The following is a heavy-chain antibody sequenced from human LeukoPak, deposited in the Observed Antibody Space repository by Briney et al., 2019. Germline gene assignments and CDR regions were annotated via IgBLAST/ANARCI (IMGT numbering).Heavy chain of an antibody. D-gene: IGHD6-13*01. Sequence: GGSLRLSCAASGLTFSSYGMHWVRQAPGKGLEWVAVIWYDGSNKYYADSVKGRFTISRDNSKNTLYLQMNSLRAEDTAVYYCARERRRYSSSWSFDYWGQGALVTVSS. CDR3: ARERRRYSSSWSFDY. CDR2: IWYDGSNK. CDR1: GLTFSSYG. V-gene: IGHV3-33*01. J-gene: IGHJ4*02.